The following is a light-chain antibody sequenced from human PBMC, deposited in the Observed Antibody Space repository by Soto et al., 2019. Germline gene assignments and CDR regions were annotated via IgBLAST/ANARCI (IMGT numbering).Light chain of an antibody. CDR1: TNDIGSYNY. CDR2: EVT. Sequence: QSALTQPASVSGSPGQSITLSCAGTTNDIGSYNYVSWFQQHPGEAPKLIIFEVTHQPSGISTRFSGSKSGNTASLTISDLQAEDEALYYCSSYKFSTTLRVFGGGTTLTVL. J-gene: IGLJ3*02. V-gene: IGLV2-14*01. CDR3: SSYKFSTTLRV.